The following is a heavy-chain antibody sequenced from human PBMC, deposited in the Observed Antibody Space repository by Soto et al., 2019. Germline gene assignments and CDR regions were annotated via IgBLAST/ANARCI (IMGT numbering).Heavy chain of an antibody. V-gene: IGHV3-30*18. J-gene: IGHJ4*02. CDR1: GFIFSSYG. CDR3: AKDQNPIAAAADYYFDY. D-gene: IGHD6-13*01. CDR2: ISYDGTNE. Sequence: GGSLRLSCAASGFIFSSYGLHWVRQAPGKGLEWVAVISYDGTNEYYADSVKGRFTISRDNSKNTLYLQMNSLRADDTAVYYCAKDQNPIAAAADYYFDYWGQGTLVTSPQ.